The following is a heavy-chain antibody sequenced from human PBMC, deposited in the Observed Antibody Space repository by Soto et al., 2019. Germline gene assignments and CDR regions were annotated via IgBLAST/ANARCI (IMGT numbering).Heavy chain of an antibody. D-gene: IGHD2-2*01. CDR1: GFTFTSSA. CDR3: AALPAYVDPPTNWFDP. J-gene: IGHJ5*02. Sequence: SVKVSCKASGFTFTSSAVQWVRQARGQRLEWIGWIVVGSGNTNYAQKFQERVTITRDMSTSTAYMELSSLRSEDTAVYYCAALPAYVDPPTNWFDPWGQGTLVTVSS. CDR2: IVVGSGNT. V-gene: IGHV1-58*01.